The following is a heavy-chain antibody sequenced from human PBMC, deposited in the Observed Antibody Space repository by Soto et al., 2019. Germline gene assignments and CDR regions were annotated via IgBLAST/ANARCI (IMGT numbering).Heavy chain of an antibody. J-gene: IGHJ6*02. CDR3: ASPSGCSSTSCYMDHGMDV. D-gene: IGHD2-2*02. CDR2: IIPIFGTA. CDR1: GGTFSSYA. Sequence: SVKVSCKASGGTFSSYAISWVRQAPGQGLEWMGGIIPIFGTANYAQKFQGRVTITADESTSTAYMELSSLRSEDTAVYYCASPSGCSSTSCYMDHGMDVWGQGTTVTVSS. V-gene: IGHV1-69*13.